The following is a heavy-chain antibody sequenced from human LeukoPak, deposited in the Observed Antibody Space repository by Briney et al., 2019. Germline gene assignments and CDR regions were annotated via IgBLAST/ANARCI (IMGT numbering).Heavy chain of an antibody. CDR3: ARGYVDTAMPGGLDY. CDR1: GAFIRGGGVY. D-gene: IGHD5-18*01. V-gene: IGHV4-30-2*01. Sequence: PSETLSLTCTVSGAFIRGGGVYWSWIRQPPGKGLEWIGYIYHSGSTYYDPSLKSRVTISVDTSKNQFSLKLSSVTAADTAVYYCARGYVDTAMPGGLDYWGQGTLVTVSS. CDR2: IYHSGST. J-gene: IGHJ4*02.